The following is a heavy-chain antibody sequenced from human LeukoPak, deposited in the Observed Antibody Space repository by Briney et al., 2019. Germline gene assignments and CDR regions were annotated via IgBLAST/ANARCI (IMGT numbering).Heavy chain of an antibody. V-gene: IGHV3-21*01. CDR1: GFTFSSYS. CDR3: ARLRFYDNNGYSYYMDV. D-gene: IGHD3-22*01. J-gene: IGHJ6*03. Sequence: TGGSLRLSCAASGFTFSSYSMNWVRQAPGKGLEWVSSISSSSSYIYYADSVKGRFTVSRDNAKSSLYLQMDSLRVEDTAVYYCARLRFYDNNGYSYYMDVWGKGTTVTVSS. CDR2: ISSSSSYI.